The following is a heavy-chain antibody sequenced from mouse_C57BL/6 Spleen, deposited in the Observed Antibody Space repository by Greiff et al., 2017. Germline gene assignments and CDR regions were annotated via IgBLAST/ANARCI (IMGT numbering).Heavy chain of an antibody. D-gene: IGHD1-1*01. CDR2: IDPSDSYT. V-gene: IGHV1-50*01. J-gene: IGHJ2*01. CDR3: ATITTVEPLDW. CDR1: GYTFTSYW. Sequence: QVQLQQPGAELVKPGASVKLSCKASGYTFTSYWMQWVKQRPGQGLEWIGEIDPSDSYTNYNQKFKGKATLTVDTSSSTAYMQLSSLTSEDSAVYYCATITTVEPLDWWGQGTTLTVSS.